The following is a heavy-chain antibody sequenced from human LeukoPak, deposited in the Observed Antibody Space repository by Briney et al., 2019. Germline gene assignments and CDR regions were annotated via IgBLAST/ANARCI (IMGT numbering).Heavy chain of an antibody. V-gene: IGHV1-2*02. CDR2: INPNSGGT. D-gene: IGHD2-15*01. CDR3: ARQRAADGVVWFDP. J-gene: IGHJ5*02. Sequence: ASVKVSCKASGYTFTGYYMHWVRQAPEQGLEWMGWINPNSGGTNYAQKFQGRVTMTRDTSTSTVYMELSSLRPEDTAVYYCARQRAADGVVWFDPWGQGTLVTVSS. CDR1: GYTFTGYY.